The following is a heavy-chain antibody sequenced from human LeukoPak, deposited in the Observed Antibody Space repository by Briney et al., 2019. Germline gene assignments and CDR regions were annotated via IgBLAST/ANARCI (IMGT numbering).Heavy chain of an antibody. CDR3: AREGSTTVTTNPYYYYGMDV. J-gene: IGHJ6*02. CDR2: TYYRSKWYN. V-gene: IGHV6-1*01. CDR1: GDSFSSNSAA. D-gene: IGHD4-17*01. Sequence: SQTLSLTCAISGDSFSSNSAARNWIRQSPSRGPEWLGRTYYRSKWYNDYAVSVKSRITINPDTSKNQFSLQLNSVTPEDMAVYYCAREGSTTVTTNPYYYYGMDVWGQGTTVTVSS.